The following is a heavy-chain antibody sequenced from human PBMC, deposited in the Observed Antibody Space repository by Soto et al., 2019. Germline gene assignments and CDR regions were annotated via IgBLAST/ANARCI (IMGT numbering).Heavy chain of an antibody. Sequence: ASVKVSCKASGNTFTNYYIHWVRQAPGQGLEWMGTINPSGGHTTYAQKFLGRVTMTRDTSTSTLYMELTSLRSEDTAVYYCAREGEGHCISSSCLNWFDPWGQGTMVTVSS. CDR2: INPSGGHT. D-gene: IGHD2-2*01. CDR1: GNTFTNYY. CDR3: AREGEGHCISSSCLNWFDP. J-gene: IGHJ5*02. V-gene: IGHV1-46*01.